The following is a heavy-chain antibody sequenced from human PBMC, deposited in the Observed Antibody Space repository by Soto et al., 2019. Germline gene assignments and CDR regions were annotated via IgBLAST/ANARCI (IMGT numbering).Heavy chain of an antibody. D-gene: IGHD3-22*01. V-gene: IGHV3-49*03. J-gene: IGHJ4*02. CDR1: GFTFGDYA. CDR2: IRSKTYGGTT. Sequence: GGSLRLSCTASGFTFGDYAMSWFRQAPGKGLGWVGFIRSKTYGGTTEYAASVKGRFTISRDDSKSIAYLQMNSLKTEDTAVYYCAREANYYDSSGYYLLTYFDYWGQGTLVTVSS. CDR3: AREANYYDSSGYYLLTYFDY.